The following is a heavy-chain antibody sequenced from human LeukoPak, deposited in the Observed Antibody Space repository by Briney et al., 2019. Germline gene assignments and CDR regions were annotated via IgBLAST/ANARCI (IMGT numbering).Heavy chain of an antibody. CDR2: ISAYNGNT. CDR1: GYTFTSYG. V-gene: IGHV1-18*01. J-gene: IGHJ4*02. CDR3: ASSYCSGGSCPGDFDY. Sequence: ASVKVSCKASGYTFTSYGISWVRQAPGQGLEWMGWISAYNGNTNYAQKLQGRVTMTTDTSTSTAYMELRSLRPDDTAVYYCASSYCSGGSCPGDFDYWGQGTLFTVSS. D-gene: IGHD2-15*01.